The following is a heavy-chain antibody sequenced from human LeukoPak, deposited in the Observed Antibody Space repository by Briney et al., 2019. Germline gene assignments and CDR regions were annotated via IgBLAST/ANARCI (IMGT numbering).Heavy chain of an antibody. V-gene: IGHV3-23*01. J-gene: IGHJ4*02. Sequence: PGGSLGLSCAASGFTFSSYAMSWVRQAPGKGLEWVSAISGSGGSTYYADSVKGRFTISRDNSKNTLYLQMNSLRAEDTAVYYCARAASEYGDYFDYWGQGTLVTVSS. CDR2: ISGSGGST. D-gene: IGHD4-17*01. CDR1: GFTFSSYA. CDR3: ARAASEYGDYFDY.